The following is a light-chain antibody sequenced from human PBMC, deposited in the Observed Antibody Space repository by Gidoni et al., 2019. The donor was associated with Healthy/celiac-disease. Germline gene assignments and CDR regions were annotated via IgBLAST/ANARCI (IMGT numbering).Light chain of an antibody. V-gene: IGKV1-39*01. Sequence: DIQMTQSPSSLSASVGDRVTITCRASQSISSYLNWYQQKPRKAPKLLIYAASSLQSGVPSRCSGSGSGTDFTLTISSLQPENFATYYCQQSYSTPWTFXXXTKVEIK. CDR1: QSISSY. CDR2: AAS. J-gene: IGKJ1*01. CDR3: QQSYSTPWT.